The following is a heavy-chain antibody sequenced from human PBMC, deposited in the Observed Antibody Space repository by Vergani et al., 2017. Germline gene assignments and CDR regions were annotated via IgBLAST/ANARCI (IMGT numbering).Heavy chain of an antibody. D-gene: IGHD3-3*01. Sequence: EVQLVESGGGLVQPGGSLRLSCAASGFTFSSYWMSWVRQAPGKGLEWVANIKQDGSEKYYVDSVKGRFTISRDNAKNSLYLQMNSLRAEDTAVYYCARARGYYDFWINYYYMDVWGKGTTVTVSS. J-gene: IGHJ6*03. V-gene: IGHV3-7*01. CDR3: ARARGYYDFWINYYYMDV. CDR2: IKQDGSEK. CDR1: GFTFSSYW.